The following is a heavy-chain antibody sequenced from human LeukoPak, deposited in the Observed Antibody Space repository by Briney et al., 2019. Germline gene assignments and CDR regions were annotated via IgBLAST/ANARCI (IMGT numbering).Heavy chain of an antibody. Sequence: SGTLSLTCTVSGGSISSYYWSCIRQPPGKGLEWIGYIYYSGSTNYSPSLKSPVTISVDTSKNQFTLKLSSVTAADTAVYYCAGGYFGSGSYVDYWGQGTLVTVSS. CDR2: IYYSGST. V-gene: IGHV4-59*01. J-gene: IGHJ4*02. D-gene: IGHD3-10*01. CDR3: AGGYFGSGSYVDY. CDR1: GGSISSYY.